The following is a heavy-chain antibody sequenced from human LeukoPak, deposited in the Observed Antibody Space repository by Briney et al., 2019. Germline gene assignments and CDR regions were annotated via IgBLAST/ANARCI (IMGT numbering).Heavy chain of an antibody. J-gene: IGHJ4*02. CDR1: GFTFSSTS. D-gene: IGHD2-2*01. CDR3: AREGVGYCSSTSCYSSQFDY. V-gene: IGHV3-23*01. CDR2: TVGGGDGT. Sequence: GGSLRLSCAASGFTFSSTSMSWVRQAPGKGLEWVAVTVGGGDGTYYADSVKGRFTISRDNSNNTLYLQMNSLRAEDTAVYYCAREGVGYCSSTSCYSSQFDYWGQGTLVTVSS.